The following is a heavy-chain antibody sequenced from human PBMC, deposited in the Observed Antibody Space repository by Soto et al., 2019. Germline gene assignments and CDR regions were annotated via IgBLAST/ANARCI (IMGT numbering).Heavy chain of an antibody. CDR2: INHSGST. Sequence: TSETLPLTCAVYGGSFSCYYWSWIRQPPGKGLEWIGEINHSGSTNYNPSLKSRVTISVDTSKNQFSLKLSSVTAADTAVYYCARGESSSSSYYYYGMDVWGQGTTVTVSS. D-gene: IGHD6-6*01. V-gene: IGHV4-34*01. J-gene: IGHJ6*02. CDR1: GGSFSCYY. CDR3: ARGESSSSSYYYYGMDV.